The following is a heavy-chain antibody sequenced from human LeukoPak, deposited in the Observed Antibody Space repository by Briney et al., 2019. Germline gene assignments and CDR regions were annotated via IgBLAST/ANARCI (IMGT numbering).Heavy chain of an antibody. CDR1: DYSISSGYF. Sequence: SETLSLTCAVSDYSISSGYFWGWMRQPPGKGLEWIGSIYHRGNNYYNPSLKSRVTISVDTSRNQFSLKLSSTTAADTAMYYCARSDYYASGADCWGQGILVTVSS. J-gene: IGHJ4*02. CDR3: ARSDYYASGADC. V-gene: IGHV4-38-2*01. D-gene: IGHD3-10*01. CDR2: IYHRGNN.